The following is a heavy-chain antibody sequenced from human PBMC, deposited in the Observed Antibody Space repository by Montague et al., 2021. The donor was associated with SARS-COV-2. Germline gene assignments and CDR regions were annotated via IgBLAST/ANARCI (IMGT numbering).Heavy chain of an antibody. CDR3: ARDYGGSFYGLDV. Sequence: SLRLSCAASGFKFDDSGMTWVRQAPGKGLEWVGDINWSAGKTTCADSVKGRFTISRDNAKNSLFLQMNSLRAEDTALYYCARDYGGSFYGLDVWGQGTTVIVSS. CDR1: GFKFDDSG. D-gene: IGHD3-10*01. J-gene: IGHJ6*02. V-gene: IGHV3-20*04. CDR2: INWSAGKT.